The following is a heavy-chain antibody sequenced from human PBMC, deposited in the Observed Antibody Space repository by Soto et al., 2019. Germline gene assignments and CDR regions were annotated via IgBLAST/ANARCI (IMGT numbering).Heavy chain of an antibody. D-gene: IGHD3-22*01. CDR3: ARDDYYDSSAPIKTTG. CDR2: IIPIFGTA. J-gene: IGHJ4*02. CDR1: GGTFSSYA. Sequence: SVKVSCKASGGTFSSYAISWVRQAPGQGLEWMGGIIPIFGTANYAQKFQGRVTITADESTSTAYMELSSLRSEDTAVYYCARDDYYDSSAPIKTTGWGRGTLVTVSS. V-gene: IGHV1-69*13.